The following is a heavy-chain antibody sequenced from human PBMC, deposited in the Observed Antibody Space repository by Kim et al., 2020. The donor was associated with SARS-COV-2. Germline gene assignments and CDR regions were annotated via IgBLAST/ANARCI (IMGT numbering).Heavy chain of an antibody. CDR3: ARAFFQGYYYGSETQWYFDL. CDR1: GFTFSSQA. Sequence: GGSLRLSCTASGFTFSSQAMSWVRQAPGKGLEWVSSMSGIGSSTYYADSVKGRFTFSRDNSRNTLFLQMNSLRADDTAVYYCARAFFQGYYYGSETQWYFDLWGRGTLVIVSS. V-gene: IGHV3-23*01. D-gene: IGHD3-10*01. J-gene: IGHJ2*01. CDR2: MSGIGSST.